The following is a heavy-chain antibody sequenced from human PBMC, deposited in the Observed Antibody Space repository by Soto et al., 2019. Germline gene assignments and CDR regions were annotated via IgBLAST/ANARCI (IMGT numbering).Heavy chain of an antibody. CDR2: IDPGDTYA. CDR1: GGKFPTFW. V-gene: IGHV5-10-1*01. D-gene: IGHD2-2*01. CDR3: ASIYCTTTTCDSWFDP. Sequence: GEAVKFSCAGCGGKFPTFWSGWVRQMPGKGLEWMGRIDPGDTYATYSPAFQGHVTISADKATSTAYLQWSSLKASDTAMYFCASIYCTTTTCDSWFDPWCQRTLATV. J-gene: IGHJ5*02.